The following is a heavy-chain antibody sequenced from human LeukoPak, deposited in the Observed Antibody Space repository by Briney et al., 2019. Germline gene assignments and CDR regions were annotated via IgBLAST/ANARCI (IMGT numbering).Heavy chain of an antibody. V-gene: IGHV3-74*01. CDR2: INSAGSST. J-gene: IGHJ4*02. Sequence: GGSLRLSCAASGFTFSSHWMHWVRQAPGKGLGWGSRINSAGSSTYYADSVKGRFTISRDNAKNTLYLQMNSLRAEDTAVYYCAREGVRVVDLDYWGQGILVTVSS. CDR3: AREGVRVVDLDY. D-gene: IGHD3-3*01. CDR1: GFTFSSHW.